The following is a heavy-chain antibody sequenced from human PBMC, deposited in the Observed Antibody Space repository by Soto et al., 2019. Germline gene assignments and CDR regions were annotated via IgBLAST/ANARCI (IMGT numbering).Heavy chain of an antibody. V-gene: IGHV1-46*03. Sequence: QVQLVQSGAEVKKPGASVEVSCKASGYTFTSYNMHWVRQAPGQGLEWMGIINPSGGSTRYAQKFQRRXXMTRDTSTSPVYMELSSLSSEDTAVYYCARPSLWFGETFDSWGQGTLVTVSS. D-gene: IGHD3-10*01. CDR1: GYTFTSYN. CDR2: INPSGGST. CDR3: ARPSLWFGETFDS. J-gene: IGHJ4*02.